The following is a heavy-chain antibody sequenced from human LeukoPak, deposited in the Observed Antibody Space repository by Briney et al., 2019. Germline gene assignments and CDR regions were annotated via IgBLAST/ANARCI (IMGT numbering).Heavy chain of an antibody. J-gene: IGHJ4*02. Sequence: ASVKVSCKVSGYTLTELSMHWVRQAPGKGLEWMGGFDPEDGETIYAQKFQGRVTMTEETSTDTAYMELSSLRSEDTAVYYCATVGRLRLKFDYWGQGTLVTVSS. CDR3: ATVGRLRLKFDY. V-gene: IGHV1-24*01. CDR2: FDPEDGET. D-gene: IGHD5-12*01. CDR1: GYTLTELS.